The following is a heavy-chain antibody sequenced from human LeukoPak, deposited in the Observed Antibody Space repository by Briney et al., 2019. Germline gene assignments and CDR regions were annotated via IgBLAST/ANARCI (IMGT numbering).Heavy chain of an antibody. CDR2: IKEDGSEK. CDR3: ARVRVGGCDPEIGSY. J-gene: IGHJ4*02. Sequence: GGSLRLSCAASGFTFSNYWMSWIRQAPGKGLEWLGHIKEDGSEKNCVDSVMGRFTISRDNAKNSLYLQMNSLRVEDTAVYYCARVRVGGCDPEIGSYWGQGTLVTVSS. V-gene: IGHV3-7*03. CDR1: GFTFSNYW. D-gene: IGHD2-21*02.